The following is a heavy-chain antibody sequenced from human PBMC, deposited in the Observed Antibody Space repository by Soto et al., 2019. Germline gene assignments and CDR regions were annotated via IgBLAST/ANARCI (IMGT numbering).Heavy chain of an antibody. J-gene: IGHJ5*02. Sequence: ALVKVSCKASGYTFTSYAMHWVRQAPGQRLEWMGWINAGNGNTKYSQKFQGRVTITRDTSASTAYMELSSLRSEDTAVYYCARDMGMVRGVNWFDPWGQGTLVTVSS. CDR1: GYTFTSYA. CDR2: INAGNGNT. V-gene: IGHV1-3*01. CDR3: ARDMGMVRGVNWFDP. D-gene: IGHD3-10*01.